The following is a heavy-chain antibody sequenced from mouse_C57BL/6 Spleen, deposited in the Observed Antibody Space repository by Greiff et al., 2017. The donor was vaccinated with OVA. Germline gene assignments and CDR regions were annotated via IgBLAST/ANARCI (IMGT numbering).Heavy chain of an antibody. CDR3: TTVVPY. CDR2: IDPETGGT. D-gene: IGHD1-1*01. CDR1: GYTFTDYE. Sequence: VKLQESGAELVRPGASVTLSCKASGYTFTDYEMHWVKQTPVHGLEWIGAIDPETGGTAYNQKFKGKAILTADKSSSTAYMELRSLTSEDSAVYYCTTVVPYWGQGTTLTVSS. J-gene: IGHJ2*01. V-gene: IGHV1-15*01.